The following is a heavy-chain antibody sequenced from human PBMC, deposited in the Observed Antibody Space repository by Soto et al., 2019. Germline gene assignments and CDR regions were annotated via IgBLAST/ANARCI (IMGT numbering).Heavy chain of an antibody. CDR3: ARGVGSGTYYNQYNWFDP. D-gene: IGHD3-10*01. CDR2: INTYNGNT. Sequence: ASVKVSCKASGYTFTSYGISWVRQAPGQGLEWMGWINTYNGNTNHAQKLQGRVTMTTDTSTSTAYMELRSLRSDDTAVYYCARGVGSGTYYNQYNWFDPWGQGNLVTISS. V-gene: IGHV1-18*01. J-gene: IGHJ5*02. CDR1: GYTFTSYG.